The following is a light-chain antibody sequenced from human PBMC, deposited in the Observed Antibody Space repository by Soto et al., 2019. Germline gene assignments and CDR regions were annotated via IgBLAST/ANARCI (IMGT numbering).Light chain of an antibody. CDR3: QQYDNLPRT. Sequence: DIQMTQSPSSLSASVGDRVTITCQASQDITKYLNWYQQKPGKAPKLLIYDASNLETGVPSRFSGSGSGKDFTFTISSLQPEDVATYYCQQYDNLPRTFGPGTKVDIK. J-gene: IGKJ3*01. V-gene: IGKV1-33*01. CDR2: DAS. CDR1: QDITKY.